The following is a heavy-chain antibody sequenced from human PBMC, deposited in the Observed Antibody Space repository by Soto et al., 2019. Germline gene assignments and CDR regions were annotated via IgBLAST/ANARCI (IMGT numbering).Heavy chain of an antibody. D-gene: IGHD3-22*01. J-gene: IGHJ4*02. V-gene: IGHV3-66*01. Sequence: PGGSLRLSCAASGFTVSSNYMSWVRQAPGKGLEWVSVIYSGGGTYYADSVKGRFTISRDNAKNSLYLQMNSLRAEDTAVYYCARDSTDSSGYYAPFDYWGQGTLVTVSS. CDR2: IYSGGGT. CDR3: ARDSTDSSGYYAPFDY. CDR1: GFTVSSNY.